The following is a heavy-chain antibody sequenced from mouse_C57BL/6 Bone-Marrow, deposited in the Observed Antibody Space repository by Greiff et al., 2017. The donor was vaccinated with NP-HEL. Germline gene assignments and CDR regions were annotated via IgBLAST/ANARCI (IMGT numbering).Heavy chain of an antibody. CDR2: IDPSDSYT. CDR3: ARSGNFDYYAMDY. Sequence: QVQLQQPGAELVMPGASVKLSCKASGYTFTSYWMHWVKQRPGQGLEWIGEIDPSDSYTNYNQKFKGKSTLTVDKSSSTAYMQLSSLTSKDSAVYYCARSGNFDYYAMDYWGQGTSVTVSS. J-gene: IGHJ4*01. D-gene: IGHD2-1*01. CDR1: GYTFTSYW. V-gene: IGHV1-69*01.